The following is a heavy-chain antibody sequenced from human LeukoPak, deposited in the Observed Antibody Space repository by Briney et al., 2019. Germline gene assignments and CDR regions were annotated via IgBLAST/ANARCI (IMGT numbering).Heavy chain of an antibody. CDR1: GGSISTYY. Sequence: SETLSLTCTVSGGSISTYYWSWIRQPAGKGLEWIGRIHTSGSTNYNPSLKTRVTMSVDTSKNQFSLKLDSVTAADTAMYYCARDPTGIAAAGRWSDPWGQGTLVTVSS. V-gene: IGHV4-4*07. CDR3: ARDPTGIAAAGRWSDP. D-gene: IGHD6-13*01. J-gene: IGHJ5*02. CDR2: IHTSGST.